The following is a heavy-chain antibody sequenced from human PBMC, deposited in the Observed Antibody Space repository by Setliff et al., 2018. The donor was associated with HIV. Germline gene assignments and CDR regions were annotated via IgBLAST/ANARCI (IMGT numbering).Heavy chain of an antibody. CDR3: ARGYCSGGSCYDRY. V-gene: IGHV3-11*05. CDR1: GFTFSDYY. Sequence: PGGSLRLSCAASGFTFSDYYMSWIRQAPGKGLEWVSYISSSSSYTNYADSVKGRFTISRDNAKNSLYLQMNSLRAEDTAVYYCARGYCSGGSCYDRYWGQGTLVTVSS. J-gene: IGHJ4*02. CDR2: ISSSSSYT. D-gene: IGHD2-15*01.